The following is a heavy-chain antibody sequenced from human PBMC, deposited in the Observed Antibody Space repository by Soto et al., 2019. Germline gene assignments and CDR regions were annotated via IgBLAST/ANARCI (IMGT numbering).Heavy chain of an antibody. CDR2: ISGSGGST. D-gene: IGHD2-15*01. Sequence: EVQLLESGGGLVQPGGSLRLSCAASGFTFSSYAMSWVRQAPGKGLEWVSAISGSGGSTYYADSVEGRFTISRDNSTNTLYLQMNSLRAEDTAVYYCASVLVAAQFDPWGQGTLVTVSS. J-gene: IGHJ5*02. V-gene: IGHV3-23*01. CDR1: GFTFSSYA. CDR3: ASVLVAAQFDP.